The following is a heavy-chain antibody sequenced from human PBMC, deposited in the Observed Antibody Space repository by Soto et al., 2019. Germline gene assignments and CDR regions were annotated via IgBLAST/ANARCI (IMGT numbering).Heavy chain of an antibody. CDR3: ARGGSNRFGL. Sequence: EELLVESGGGLVQPGGSLRVSWAASGFTFRGHWRSWVRQAPGKGLEWVAGIKEDGSERKYVDSAKGRFTISRDNAQKSLYLQMNSLRVEDTAVYYCARGGSNRFGLWGQGTLVTVSS. V-gene: IGHV3-7*04. CDR1: GFTFRGHW. J-gene: IGHJ4*02. CDR2: IKEDGSER. D-gene: IGHD6-13*01.